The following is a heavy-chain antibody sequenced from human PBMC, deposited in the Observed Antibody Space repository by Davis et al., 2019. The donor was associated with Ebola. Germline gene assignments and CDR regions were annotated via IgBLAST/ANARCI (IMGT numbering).Heavy chain of an antibody. CDR3: ANLEWVNHDY. D-gene: IGHD3-3*01. J-gene: IGHJ4*02. CDR2: IAYDQSTK. Sequence: PGGSLRLSCAASGFTFSRYAMHWVRQAPGKGLEWVAAIAYDQSTKYYADSVKGRFTISRDNSKNMLYLQMNSLRAEDTAVYYCANLEWVNHDYWGQGVVVTVSS. V-gene: IGHV3-30-3*01. CDR1: GFTFSRYA.